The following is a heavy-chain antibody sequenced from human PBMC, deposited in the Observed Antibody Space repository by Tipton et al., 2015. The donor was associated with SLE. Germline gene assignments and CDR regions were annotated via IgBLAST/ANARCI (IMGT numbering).Heavy chain of an antibody. J-gene: IGHJ4*02. D-gene: IGHD3-10*01. CDR1: GGSFSGYY. V-gene: IGHV4-34*01. CDR2: INHSGST. Sequence: TLSITCAVYGGSFSGYYWSWIRQPPGKGLEWIGEINHSGSTNYNPSLKSRVTISVDTSKNQFSLKLSSVTAADTAVYYCARGLRITMVRGVPFDYWGQGTLVTVSS. CDR3: ARGLRITMVRGVPFDY.